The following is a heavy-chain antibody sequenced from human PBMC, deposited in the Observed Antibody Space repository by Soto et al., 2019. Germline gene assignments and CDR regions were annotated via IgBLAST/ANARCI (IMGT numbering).Heavy chain of an antibody. Sequence: SETLSLTCTVSGGSISSGGYYWSWIRQHPGKGLEWIGYIYYSGSTYYNPSLKSRVTISVDTSKNQFSLKLSSVTAADTAVYYCARKRGWGLDAFDIWGQGTMVTVSS. V-gene: IGHV4-31*03. CDR2: IYYSGST. J-gene: IGHJ3*02. CDR1: GGSISSGGYY. D-gene: IGHD3-10*01. CDR3: ARKRGWGLDAFDI.